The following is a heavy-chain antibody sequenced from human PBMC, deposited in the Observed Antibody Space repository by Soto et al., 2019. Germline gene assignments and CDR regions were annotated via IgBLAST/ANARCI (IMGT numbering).Heavy chain of an antibody. J-gene: IGHJ6*03. CDR2: IYYSGST. CDR1: GGSISSGGYY. D-gene: IGHD4-4*01. CDR3: ARAEASTVTTYYYYYMDV. V-gene: IGHV4-31*03. Sequence: SETLSLTCTVSGGSISSGGYYWSWIRQHPGKGLEWIGYIYYSGSTYYNPSLKSRVTISVDTSKNQFSLKLSSVTAADTAVYYCARAEASTVTTYYYYYMDVWGKGTTVTVSS.